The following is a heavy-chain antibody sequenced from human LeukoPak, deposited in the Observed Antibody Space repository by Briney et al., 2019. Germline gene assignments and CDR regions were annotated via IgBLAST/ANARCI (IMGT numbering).Heavy chain of an antibody. CDR1: GYTFPSYF. CDR2: INPTGGST. D-gene: IGHD3-22*01. V-gene: IGHV1-46*01. Sequence: ASVKVSCKASGYTFPSYFMHWVRQAPEQGLKWTGLINPTGGSTTYAQKFQGRVTMTTDTSTSTAYMELRSLRSDDTAVYYCARAGYYYDSSGYYDYWGQGTLVTVSS. CDR3: ARAGYYYDSSGYYDY. J-gene: IGHJ4*02.